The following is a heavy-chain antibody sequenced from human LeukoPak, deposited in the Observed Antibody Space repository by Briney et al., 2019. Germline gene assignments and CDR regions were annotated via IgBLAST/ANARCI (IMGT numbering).Heavy chain of an antibody. Sequence: GGSLRLSCADSGFTFSSYSMNWVRQAPGKGLEGVSSISSSSSYIYYADSVKGRFTISRDNAKNSLYLQMNSLRGEDTAVYYCVRGPSGSTADPFDYWGQGTLVTVSS. CDR1: GFTFSSYS. CDR2: ISSSSSYI. V-gene: IGHV3-21*01. J-gene: IGHJ4*02. CDR3: VRGPSGSTADPFDY. D-gene: IGHD2-2*01.